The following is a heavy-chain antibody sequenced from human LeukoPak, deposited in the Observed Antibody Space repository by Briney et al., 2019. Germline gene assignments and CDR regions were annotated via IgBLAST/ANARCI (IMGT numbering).Heavy chain of an antibody. CDR2: IYTSGST. Sequence: SETLSLTCTVSGGSISSYYWSWIRQPAGKGLEWIGRIYTSGSTNYNPSLKSRVTMSVDTSKNQFSLKLSSVTAADTAVYYCARAITDIVATLDWYFDLWGRGTLVTVSS. D-gene: IGHD5-12*01. V-gene: IGHV4-4*07. CDR3: ARAITDIVATLDWYFDL. CDR1: GGSISSYY. J-gene: IGHJ2*01.